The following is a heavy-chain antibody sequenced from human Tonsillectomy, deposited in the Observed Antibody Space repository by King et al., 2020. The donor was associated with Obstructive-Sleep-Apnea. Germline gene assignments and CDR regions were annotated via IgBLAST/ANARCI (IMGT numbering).Heavy chain of an antibody. V-gene: IGHV3-30-3*01. CDR1: GFNFSNYD. CDR3: ATRIKTEPLDY. Sequence: VQLVESGGGVVQPGRSLRLSCAASGFNFSNYDMYWVRQAPGKGLESVAVISNDGSDRNYGDSVKGRFTVSRDNSKNTLYLQMNSLRAEDTALYYCATRIKTEPLDYWGQGALVTVSS. J-gene: IGHJ4*02. CDR2: ISNDGSDR. D-gene: IGHD1-14*01.